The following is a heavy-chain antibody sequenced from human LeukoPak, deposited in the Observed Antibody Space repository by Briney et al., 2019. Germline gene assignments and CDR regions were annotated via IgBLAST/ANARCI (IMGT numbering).Heavy chain of an antibody. CDR3: ARALWFGESG. Sequence: ASVKVSCKASGYTFTSFGIHWVRQAPGQRLEWMGWINAGNGNTKYSQKFQGRVTITRDTSASTAYMELSSLRSEDTAVYYCARALWFGESGWGQGTLVTVSS. D-gene: IGHD3-10*01. CDR1: GYTFTSFG. CDR2: INAGNGNT. J-gene: IGHJ4*02. V-gene: IGHV1-3*01.